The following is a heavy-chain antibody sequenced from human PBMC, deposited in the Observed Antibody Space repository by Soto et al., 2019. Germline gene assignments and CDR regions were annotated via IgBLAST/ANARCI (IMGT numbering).Heavy chain of an antibody. D-gene: IGHD6-19*01. CDR1: GDTITNYG. CDR2: ISFYNGNT. V-gene: IGHV1-18*01. J-gene: IGHJ4*02. Sequence: QVQLVQSGGEVRKPGASVKVSCKASGDTITNYGISWVRQAPGQGLEWMGWISFYNGNTKYAQNLQGRVTLTTDTSTSTAYMELRSLRSDDTAVYYCASATRIAVAGKERWGQGTLVTVSS. CDR3: ASATRIAVAGKER.